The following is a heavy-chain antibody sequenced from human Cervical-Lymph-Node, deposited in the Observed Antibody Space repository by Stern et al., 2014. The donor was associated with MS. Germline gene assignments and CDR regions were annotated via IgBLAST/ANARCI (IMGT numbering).Heavy chain of an antibody. CDR1: GYPFTSHY. V-gene: IGHV1-46*01. D-gene: IGHD6-13*01. Sequence: QVQLEESGAEVKKPGASVKVSCKASGYPFTSHYMHWVRQAPGQGLEWMGIIHPNAGMTNYAQEFQGRVTMTRDTSTSTVYMEMSSLRSEDTALYYCARDGMTAATYYFDFWGQGTVVTVSS. CDR2: IHPNAGMT. CDR3: ARDGMTAATYYFDF. J-gene: IGHJ4*02.